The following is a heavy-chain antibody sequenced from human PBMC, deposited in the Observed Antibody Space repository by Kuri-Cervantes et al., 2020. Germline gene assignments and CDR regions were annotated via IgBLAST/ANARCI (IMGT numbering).Heavy chain of an antibody. Sequence: GESLKISCAASGFTFSSYSMNWVRQAPGKGLEWVSYISGSSRTIYYADSVKGRFTISRDNAKNSLYLQMNSLRAEDTAVYYCARDRNDILTGWFDPWGQGTLVTVSS. J-gene: IGHJ5*02. CDR1: GFTFSSYS. D-gene: IGHD3-9*01. CDR3: ARDRNDILTGWFDP. V-gene: IGHV3-48*04. CDR2: ISGSSRTI.